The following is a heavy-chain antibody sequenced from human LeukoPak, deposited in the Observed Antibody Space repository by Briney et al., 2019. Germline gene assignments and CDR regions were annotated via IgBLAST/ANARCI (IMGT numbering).Heavy chain of an antibody. D-gene: IGHD1-26*01. CDR2: ISSSSSYI. CDR1: GFTFSSYS. Sequence: RGSLRLSCAASGFTFSSYSMNWVRQAPGKGLEWVSSISSSSSYIYYADSVKGRFTISRDNAKNALYLQMNSLRAEDTAGYYCARVGVGAFDYWGQGTLVTVSS. CDR3: ARVGVGAFDY. V-gene: IGHV3-21*01. J-gene: IGHJ4*02.